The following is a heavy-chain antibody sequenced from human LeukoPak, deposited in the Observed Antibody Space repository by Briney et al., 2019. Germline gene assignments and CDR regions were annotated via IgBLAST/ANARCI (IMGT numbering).Heavy chain of an antibody. Sequence: PSETLSLPCVVYGGSFSGYYWSGIRQPPGKGLEWIGEINHSGSTNYNPSLKSRVIISVDTSKNQFSLKLTSVTAADTAVYYCARSRLHPIIFDYWGQGTLVTVSS. CDR1: GGSFSGYY. CDR3: ARSRLHPIIFDY. D-gene: IGHD5-24*01. J-gene: IGHJ4*02. CDR2: INHSGST. V-gene: IGHV4-34*01.